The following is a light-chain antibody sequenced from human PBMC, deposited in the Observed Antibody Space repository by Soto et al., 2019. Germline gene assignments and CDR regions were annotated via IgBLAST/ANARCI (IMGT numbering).Light chain of an antibody. V-gene: IGKV4-1*01. CDR2: WAS. Sequence: DIVMTQSPDSLAVSLGERATINCKSSQSVLYSSNNKNYLAWYQQRPGQPPKLLIYWASTRESGVPDRFSGRGSGTDFTLTITSLQAEDVAFYYCQKYESTPPTFGQGTKLES. CDR3: QKYESTPPT. J-gene: IGKJ2*01. CDR1: QSVLYSSNNKNY.